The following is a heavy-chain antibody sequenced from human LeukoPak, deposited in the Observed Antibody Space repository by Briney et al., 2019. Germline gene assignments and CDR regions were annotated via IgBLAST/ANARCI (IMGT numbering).Heavy chain of an antibody. J-gene: IGHJ4*02. CDR3: ARVAYYYGPIDY. D-gene: IGHD3-22*01. CDR2: IYYSGST. V-gene: IGHV4-59*12. CDR1: GGSFSGYY. Sequence: SETLSLTCAVYGGSFSGYYWSWIRQPPGKGLEWIGYIYYSGSTNYKPSLKSRVTISVDTSKNQFSLKLSSVTAADTAVYYCARVAYYYGPIDYWGQGTLVTVSS.